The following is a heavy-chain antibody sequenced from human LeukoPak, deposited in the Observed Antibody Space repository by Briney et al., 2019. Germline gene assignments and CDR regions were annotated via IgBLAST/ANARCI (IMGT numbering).Heavy chain of an antibody. CDR2: IYYSGST. CDR3: AREGSSTSPDAFDI. D-gene: IGHD2-2*01. CDR1: GGSISSSSYY. Sequence: SETLSLTCTVSGGSISSSSYYRGWIRQPPGKGLEWVGSIYYSGSTYYNPSVKSRVTISGDTSKNQFSLKLSSVTAAGTAVYYCAREGSSTSPDAFDIWGQGTMVTVSS. V-gene: IGHV4-39*02. J-gene: IGHJ3*02.